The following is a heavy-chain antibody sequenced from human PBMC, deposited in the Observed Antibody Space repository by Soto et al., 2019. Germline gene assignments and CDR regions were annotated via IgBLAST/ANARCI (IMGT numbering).Heavy chain of an antibody. J-gene: IGHJ3*02. V-gene: IGHV4-31*03. CDR1: GVSISSGGYY. Sequence: QVQLQESGPGLVKPSQTLSLTCTVSGVSISSGGYYWSWIRQHPGKGLEWIGYIYYSGSTSYIPSLRSRVTIAVDTSKNQCSRKLSSVTAADTAVYYCANTESRLYDAFDIWGQGTMVTVSS. CDR3: ANTESRLYDAFDI. D-gene: IGHD2-2*02. CDR2: IYYSGST.